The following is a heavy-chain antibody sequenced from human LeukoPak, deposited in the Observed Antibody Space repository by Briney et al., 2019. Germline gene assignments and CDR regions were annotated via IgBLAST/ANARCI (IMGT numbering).Heavy chain of an antibody. V-gene: IGHV4-39*01. Sequence: PSETLSLTCAVSGGSISSSNYYRGWIRQPPGQGLKWIGSIYYSGNTYYNPSLKSRVTISVDTSKNQFSLELSSVTATDTAVYYCARRRAGRDWFDPWGQGTLVTVSS. D-gene: IGHD6-19*01. CDR3: ARRRAGRDWFDP. CDR2: IYYSGNT. CDR1: GGSISSSNYY. J-gene: IGHJ5*02.